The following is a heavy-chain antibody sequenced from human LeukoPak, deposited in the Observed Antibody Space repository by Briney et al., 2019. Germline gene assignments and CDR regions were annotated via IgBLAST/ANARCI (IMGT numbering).Heavy chain of an antibody. V-gene: IGHV1-18*01. CDR3: ANGARGNLFDP. D-gene: IGHD4-17*01. CDR2: ISDYNGNT. Sequence: ASVKVSCKASGYTFTSYGISWVRQATGQGLEWMGWISDYNGNTNYAQKLQGKVTMTTDTSTSTAYMELRSLRSDDTAVCYCANGARGNLFDPWGQGTLVTVSS. J-gene: IGHJ5*02. CDR1: GYTFTSYG.